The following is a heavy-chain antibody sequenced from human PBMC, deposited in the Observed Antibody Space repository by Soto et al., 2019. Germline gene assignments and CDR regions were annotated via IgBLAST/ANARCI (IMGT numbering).Heavy chain of an antibody. V-gene: IGHV1-69*04. Sequence: SVKVSCKASGHTFTSYGISWVRQAPGQGLEWMGRIIPILGIANYAQKFQGRVTITRDTSASTAYMELSSLRSEDTAVYYCARGGSLYWYFDLWGRGTLVTVSS. CDR2: IIPILGIA. CDR1: GHTFTSYG. D-gene: IGHD1-26*01. J-gene: IGHJ2*01. CDR3: ARGGSLYWYFDL.